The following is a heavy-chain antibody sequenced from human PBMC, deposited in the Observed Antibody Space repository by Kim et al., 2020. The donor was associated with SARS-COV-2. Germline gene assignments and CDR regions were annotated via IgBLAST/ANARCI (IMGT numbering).Heavy chain of an antibody. D-gene: IGHD3-10*01. V-gene: IGHV4-59*01. Sequence: PSLKSRVTISVVTSKTQFSLKLSSVTAADTAVYYCVRSGSYYNFPLYYFDYWGQGTLVTVSS. J-gene: IGHJ4*02. CDR3: VRSGSYYNFPLYYFDY.